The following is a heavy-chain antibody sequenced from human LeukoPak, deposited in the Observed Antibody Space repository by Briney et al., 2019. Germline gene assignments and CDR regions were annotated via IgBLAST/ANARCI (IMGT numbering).Heavy chain of an antibody. CDR3: ARDLSRVVTATYFDY. Sequence: PGRSLTLSCPASGFTFSSYSMNWVRQAPGEWLEWVSSISSSSSYIYYADSVEGRFTISRDNAKNSLYLQMTSLRAEDTAVYYCARDLSRVVTATYFDYWGQGTLVTVSS. D-gene: IGHD2-21*02. CDR2: ISSSSSYI. CDR1: GFTFSSYS. V-gene: IGHV3-21*01. J-gene: IGHJ4*02.